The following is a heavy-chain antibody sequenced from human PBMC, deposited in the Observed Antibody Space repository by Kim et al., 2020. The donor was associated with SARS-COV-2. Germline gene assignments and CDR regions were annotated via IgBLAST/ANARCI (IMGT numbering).Heavy chain of an antibody. V-gene: IGHV4-39*01. D-gene: IGHD3-10*01. Sequence: SNPSLKSRVTISVDTSKNQFSLKLSSVTAADTAVYYCARLSGSGSYHFDYWGQGTLVTVSS. CDR3: ARLSGSGSYHFDY. J-gene: IGHJ4*02.